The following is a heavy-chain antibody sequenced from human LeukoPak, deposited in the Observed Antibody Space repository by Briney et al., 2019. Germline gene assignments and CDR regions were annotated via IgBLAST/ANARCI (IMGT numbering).Heavy chain of an antibody. Sequence: PGGSLRLSCAASGFTFSRNGMHWVRQAPGKGLEWVAFIRYDVNNKYYADSVKGRFTISRDNSKNTLYLQMNSLRAEDTAVYYCAKGSDYYDSSGYSHWGQGTLVTVSS. D-gene: IGHD3-22*01. CDR3: AKGSDYYDSSGYSH. CDR1: GFTFSRNG. CDR2: IRYDVNNK. V-gene: IGHV3-30*02. J-gene: IGHJ4*02.